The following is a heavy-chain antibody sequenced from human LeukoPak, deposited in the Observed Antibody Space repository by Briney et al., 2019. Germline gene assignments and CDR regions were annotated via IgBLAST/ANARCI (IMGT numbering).Heavy chain of an antibody. V-gene: IGHV7-4-1*02. CDR2: INTNTGNP. J-gene: IGHJ4*02. CDR3: ARALGSSSSWGSTDYYFDY. D-gene: IGHD6-6*01. Sequence: GASVKVSCKASGYTFTSYAMNWVRQDPGQGLEWMGWINTNTGNPTYAQGFTGRFVFSLDTSVSTAYLQISSLKAEDTAVYYCARALGSSSSWGSTDYYFDYWGQGTLVTVSS. CDR1: GYTFTSYA.